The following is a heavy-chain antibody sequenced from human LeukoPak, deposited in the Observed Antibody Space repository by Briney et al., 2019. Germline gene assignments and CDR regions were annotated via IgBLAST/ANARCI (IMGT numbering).Heavy chain of an antibody. CDR3: AKSGYNRFDY. J-gene: IGHJ4*02. Sequence: GGSLRLSCAASGFTVSSNYMSWVRQAPGKGLEWVSVIYSGGSTYYADSVKGRFTISRDNSKNTVYLQMNSLGAEDTAVYYCAKSGYNRFDYWGQGTLVTVSS. V-gene: IGHV3-53*01. CDR2: IYSGGST. D-gene: IGHD5-24*01. CDR1: GFTVSSNY.